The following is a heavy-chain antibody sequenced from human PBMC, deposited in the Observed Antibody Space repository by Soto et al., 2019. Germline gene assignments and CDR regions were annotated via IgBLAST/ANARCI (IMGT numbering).Heavy chain of an antibody. CDR2: MNPNSGKT. J-gene: IGHJ4*02. CDR1: GYTFTSYD. Sequence: QVQLVQSGAEVKKPGASVKVSCKASGYTFTSYDINWVRQATGQGLEWMGWMNPNSGKTGYAQKFQGIVTMTRNTSIRIAYMAVDCLRTEDMAVYYCARGGVSMFVLRLLERQVTDVDHWGQGTLVTVSS. D-gene: IGHD3-3*01. V-gene: IGHV1-8*01. CDR3: ARGGVSMFVLRLLERQVTDVDH.